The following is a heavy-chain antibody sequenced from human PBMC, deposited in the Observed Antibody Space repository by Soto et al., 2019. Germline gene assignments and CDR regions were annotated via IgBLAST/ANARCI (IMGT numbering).Heavy chain of an antibody. D-gene: IGHD3-9*01. V-gene: IGHV4-61*01. J-gene: IGHJ4*02. CDR2: IYYSGST. Sequence: SETLSLTCTVSGGSVSSGSYYWSWIRQPPGKGLEWIGYIYYSGSTNYNPSLKSRVTISVDTSKNQFSLKLSSVTAADTAVYYCARGSILTGYPKFDYWGQGTLVTVSS. CDR1: GGSVSSGSYY. CDR3: ARGSILTGYPKFDY.